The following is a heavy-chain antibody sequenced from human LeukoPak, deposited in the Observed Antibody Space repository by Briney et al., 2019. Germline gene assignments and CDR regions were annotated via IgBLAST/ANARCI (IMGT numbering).Heavy chain of an antibody. Sequence: GGSLRLSRAASGFTFSSSAMSWVRQVPGKGLEWVGRIRTKIEGETRDYPAPVKGRFIISRDDSKTTLYLQMNGLKTEDSAVYYCTTERNWELLRPYGLDIWGQGTTVIV. CDR2: IRTKIEGETR. CDR3: TTERNWELLRPYGLDI. D-gene: IGHD1-26*01. CDR1: GFTFSSSA. J-gene: IGHJ6*02. V-gene: IGHV3-15*01.